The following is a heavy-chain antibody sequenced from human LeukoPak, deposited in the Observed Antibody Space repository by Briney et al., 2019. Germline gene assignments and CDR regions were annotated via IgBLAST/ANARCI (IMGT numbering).Heavy chain of an antibody. CDR2: IKEDGSEK. Sequence: AGGSLRLSCAPSGFTFSSYEMNWVRQAPGKGLEWVANIKEDGSEKNYVDSVKGRFTISRDNAKNSLYLQMNSLRAEDTAVYYCARGGGRHVEYWGQGNLVTVSS. CDR1: GFTFSSYE. J-gene: IGHJ4*02. V-gene: IGHV3-7*05. D-gene: IGHD2/OR15-2a*01. CDR3: ARGGGRHVEY.